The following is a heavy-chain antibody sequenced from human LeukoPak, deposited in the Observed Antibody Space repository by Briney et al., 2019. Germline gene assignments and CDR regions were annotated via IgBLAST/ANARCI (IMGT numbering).Heavy chain of an antibody. CDR3: ARHSSYYGNFDY. J-gene: IGHJ4*02. CDR2: IYHSGSS. Sequence: PSETLSLTCTVSGGPISSSSYYWGWIRQPPGKGLEWIGSIYHSGSSYYNPSLKSRVTISVDTSKNQFSLELSSVTAADTAVYYCARHSSYYGNFDYWGQGTLVTVSS. D-gene: IGHD3-10*01. V-gene: IGHV4-39*01. CDR1: GGPISSSSYY.